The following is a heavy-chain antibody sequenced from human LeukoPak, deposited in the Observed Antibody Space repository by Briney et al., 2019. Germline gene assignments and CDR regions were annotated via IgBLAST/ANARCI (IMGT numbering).Heavy chain of an antibody. CDR3: ASGQMVRGVLNWFDP. J-gene: IGHJ5*02. Sequence: GASVKVSCKASGYTFTSYYMPWVRQAPGQGLEWMGIINPSGGSTSYAQKFQGRVTMTRDTSTSTVYMELSSLRSEDTAVYYCASGQMVRGVLNWFDPWGQGTLVTVSS. V-gene: IGHV1-46*01. CDR2: INPSGGST. CDR1: GYTFTSYY. D-gene: IGHD3-10*01.